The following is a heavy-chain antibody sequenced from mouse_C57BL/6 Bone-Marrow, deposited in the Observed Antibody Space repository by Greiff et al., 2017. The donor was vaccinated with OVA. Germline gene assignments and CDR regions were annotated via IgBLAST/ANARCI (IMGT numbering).Heavy chain of an antibody. CDR1: GYTFTSYW. V-gene: IGHV1-64*01. D-gene: IGHD2-4*01. J-gene: IGHJ4*01. CDR2: IHPNSGST. CDR3: ARLKKKLYYDYDEGMDY. Sequence: QVQLQQPGAELVKPGASVKLSCKASGYTFTSYWMHWVKQRPGQGLEWIGMIHPNSGSTNYNEKFKSKATLTVDKSSSTAYMQLSSLTSEDSAVYYCARLKKKLYYDYDEGMDYWGQGTSVTVSS.